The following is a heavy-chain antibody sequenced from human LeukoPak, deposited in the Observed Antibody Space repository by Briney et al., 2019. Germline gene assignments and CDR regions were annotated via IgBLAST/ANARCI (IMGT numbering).Heavy chain of an antibody. D-gene: IGHD3-22*01. CDR1: GGSISSYY. CDR3: ARGYDDSSGYYFQYNWFDP. J-gene: IGHJ5*02. V-gene: IGHV4-59*01. CDR2: IYYSGST. Sequence: PSETLSLTCTVSGGSISSYYWSWIRQPPGKGLEWIGYIYYSGSTNYNPSLKSRVTISVDTSKNQFSLKLSSVTAADTAVYYCARGYDDSSGYYFQYNWFDPWGQGTLVTVSS.